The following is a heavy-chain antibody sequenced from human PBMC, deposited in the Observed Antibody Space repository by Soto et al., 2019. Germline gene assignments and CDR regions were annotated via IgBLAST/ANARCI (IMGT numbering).Heavy chain of an antibody. D-gene: IGHD6-19*01. CDR1: EFTFSTSG. J-gene: IGHJ6*02. CDR2: ISDDGSSR. Sequence: QVQLVESGGGVVQPGRSLRLSCAASEFTFSTSGMHWVRQAPGKGLEWVAVISDDGSSRYYADSVKGRFTISRDNSKNTLYLQMNSLRAEDTAVYFCATEGIVVSGYLYYGMDVLGQGTTVTVSS. V-gene: IGHV3-30*03. CDR3: ATEGIVVSGYLYYGMDV.